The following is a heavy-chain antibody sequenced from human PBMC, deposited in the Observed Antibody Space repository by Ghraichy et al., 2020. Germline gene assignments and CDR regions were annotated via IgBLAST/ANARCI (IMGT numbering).Heavy chain of an antibody. CDR2: IYYSGST. CDR3: ARDHFQPNYGDYALRYGMDV. V-gene: IGHV4-31*03. J-gene: IGHJ6*02. D-gene: IGHD4-17*01. CDR1: GGSISSGGYY. Sequence: LSLTCTVSGGSISSGGYYWSWIRQHPGKGLEWIGYIYYSGSTYYNPSLKSRFTISVDTSKNQFSLKLSSGTAAATAVYYCARDHFQPNYGDYALRYGMDVWGQGTTVTVSS.